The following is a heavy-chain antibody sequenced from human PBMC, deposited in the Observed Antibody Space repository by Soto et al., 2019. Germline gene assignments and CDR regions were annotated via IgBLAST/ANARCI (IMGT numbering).Heavy chain of an antibody. J-gene: IGHJ6*02. CDR3: ARDLEVVGYYSGSGSYYPHYYYGMDV. CDR1: GGSISSYY. CDR2: TYISGDT. V-gene: IGHV4-4*07. D-gene: IGHD3-10*01. Sequence: PSETLSLTCSVSGGSISSYYWSWIRQPAGKGLEWIGRTYISGDTNYNPSLKSRVTLSVQTSKNQFSLKLSSVTAADTAVYYCARDLEVVGYYSGSGSYYPHYYYGMDVWGQGTTVTVSS.